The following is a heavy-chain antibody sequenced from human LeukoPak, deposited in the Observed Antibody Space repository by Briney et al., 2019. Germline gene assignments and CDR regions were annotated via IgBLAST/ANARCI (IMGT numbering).Heavy chain of an antibody. CDR1: GFTFSSYW. J-gene: IGHJ3*02. V-gene: IGHV3-7*01. Sequence: GGSLRLSCAASGFTFSSYWMSWVRQAPGKGLEWVANIKQDGSEKYYVDSVKGRFTISRGNAKNSLYLQMNSLRAEDTAVYYCARDRHQYDFWSGYPLGAFDIWGQGTMVTVPS. CDR3: ARDRHQYDFWSGYPLGAFDI. CDR2: IKQDGSEK. D-gene: IGHD3-3*01.